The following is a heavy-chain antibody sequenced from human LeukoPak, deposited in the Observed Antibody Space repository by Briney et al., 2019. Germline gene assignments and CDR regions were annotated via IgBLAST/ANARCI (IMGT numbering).Heavy chain of an antibody. CDR3: ATARITIFGVVIDY. Sequence: ASVKVSCKASGYTFTSYGISWVRQAPGQGLEWMGWISAYNGNTNYAQKLQGRVTMTTDTSTSTAYMELRSLRSDDPAVYYCATARITIFGVVIDYWGQGTLVTVSS. D-gene: IGHD3-3*01. CDR1: GYTFTSYG. V-gene: IGHV1-18*01. CDR2: ISAYNGNT. J-gene: IGHJ4*02.